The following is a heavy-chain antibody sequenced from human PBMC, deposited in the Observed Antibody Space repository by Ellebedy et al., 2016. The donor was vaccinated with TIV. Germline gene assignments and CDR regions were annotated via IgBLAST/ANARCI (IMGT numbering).Heavy chain of an antibody. Sequence: SETLSLTXAVYVGSFSGYYWTWIRQSPGKGLEWIGEINESGSTNYNPSLKSRLSMSVDTSKNQFSLKLSSVAAADTAVYFCARGRRYFDSSGYYLDYWGQGPLVTVSS. CDR3: ARGRRYFDSSGYYLDY. D-gene: IGHD3-22*01. CDR2: INESGST. J-gene: IGHJ4*02. CDR1: VGSFSGYY. V-gene: IGHV4-34*01.